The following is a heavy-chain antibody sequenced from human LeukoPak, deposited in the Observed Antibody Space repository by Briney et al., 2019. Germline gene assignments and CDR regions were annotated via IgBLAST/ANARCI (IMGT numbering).Heavy chain of an antibody. CDR1: GYSISSGYY. J-gene: IGHJ4*02. V-gene: IGHV4-38-2*01. CDR3: ARQSRLCSSTSCYGFDY. Sequence: SETLSLTCVVSGYSISSGYYWGWIRQPPGKGLEWIGSIYYSGSTYYTPSLKSRLTISVDTSKNQFSLRLSSVTAADTAVYYCARQSRLCSSTSCYGFDYWGREPWSPSP. CDR2: IYYSGST. D-gene: IGHD2-2*01.